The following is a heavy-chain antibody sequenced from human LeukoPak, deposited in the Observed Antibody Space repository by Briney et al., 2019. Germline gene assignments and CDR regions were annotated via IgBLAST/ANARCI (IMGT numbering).Heavy chain of an antibody. Sequence: KPSETLSLTCTVSGYSISGGYYWGWIRQPAGKGLEWIGRLYSSGSTNYNPSLKSRVTISVDTSENQFSLKLSSVTAADTAVYYCARGRGGSFPYWYFDLWGRGTLVTVSS. CDR2: LYSSGST. J-gene: IGHJ2*01. V-gene: IGHV4-38-2*02. CDR1: GYSISGGYY. CDR3: ARGRGGSFPYWYFDL. D-gene: IGHD2-15*01.